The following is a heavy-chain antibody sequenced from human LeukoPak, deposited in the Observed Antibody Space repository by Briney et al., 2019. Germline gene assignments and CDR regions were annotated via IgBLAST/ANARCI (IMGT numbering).Heavy chain of an antibody. CDR1: GGSIGSHY. J-gene: IGHJ3*02. Sequence: SETLSLTCTVSGGSIGSHYWTWIRQPPGKGLEWIGYINYSGSTNYNPSLKSRVTISVDMSKTHFSLKLSSVTAADTAVYYCARGPALMVYAFDIWGQGTMVTVSS. D-gene: IGHD2-8*01. V-gene: IGHV4-59*08. CDR2: INYSGST. CDR3: ARGPALMVYAFDI.